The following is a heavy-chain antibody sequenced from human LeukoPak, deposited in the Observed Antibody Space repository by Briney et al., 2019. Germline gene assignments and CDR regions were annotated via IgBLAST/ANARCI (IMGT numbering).Heavy chain of an antibody. CDR2: IRYDGSNK. CDR1: GFTFSSYG. V-gene: IGHV3-30*02. J-gene: IGHJ4*02. Sequence: GGSLRLSCAASGFTFSSYGMHWVRQAPGKGLEWVAFIRYDGSNKYYADSVKGRFTISRDNSKNALYLQMNSLRAEDTAVYYCAKAAGYSSGWSDYYFDYWGQGTLVTVSS. CDR3: AKAAGYSSGWSDYYFDY. D-gene: IGHD6-19*01.